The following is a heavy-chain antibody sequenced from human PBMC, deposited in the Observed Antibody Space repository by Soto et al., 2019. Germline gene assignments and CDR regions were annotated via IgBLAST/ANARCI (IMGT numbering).Heavy chain of an antibody. CDR1: GGSISSSSYY. CDR3: ARLTHKVGASTGGDY. J-gene: IGHJ4*02. Sequence: SETLSLTCTVSGGSISSSSYYWGWIRQPPGKGLEWIGSIYYSGSTYYNPSLKSRVTISVDTSKNQFSLKLSSVTAADTAVYYCARLTHKVGASTGGDYWGQGTPVTVSS. CDR2: IYYSGST. D-gene: IGHD1-26*01. V-gene: IGHV4-39*07.